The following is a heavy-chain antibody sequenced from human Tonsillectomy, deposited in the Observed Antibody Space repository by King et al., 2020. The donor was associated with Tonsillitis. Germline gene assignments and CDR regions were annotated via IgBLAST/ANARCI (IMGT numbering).Heavy chain of an antibody. CDR1: GFTFSDYY. CDR3: AREGGVYYYDSSGYIDY. D-gene: IGHD3-22*01. J-gene: IGHJ4*02. V-gene: IGHV3-11*01. CDR2: ISSSGSTI. Sequence: VKLVESGGGLVKPGGSLRLSCAASGFTFSDYYMSWIRQAPGKGLEWVSYISSSGSTIYYADSVKGRVTISRDNAKKSLYLQLNSLRVEDTAVYYCAREGGVYYYDSSGYIDYCGQGTLVTVSS.